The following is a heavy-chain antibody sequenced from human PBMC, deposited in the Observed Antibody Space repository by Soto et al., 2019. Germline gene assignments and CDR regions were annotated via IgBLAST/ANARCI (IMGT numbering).Heavy chain of an antibody. J-gene: IGHJ4*02. Sequence: QVQLQESGPGLVKPSQTLSLTCTVSGGSISSGDYYWSWIRQPPGKGLEWIGYIYYSGSTYNNPSLKSRVTISVDTSKNQFSLKLSSVTAADTAVYYCARVGDDYGDSPYFDYWGQGTLVTVSS. CDR3: ARVGDDYGDSPYFDY. V-gene: IGHV4-30-4*01. CDR2: IYYSGST. CDR1: GGSISSGDYY. D-gene: IGHD4-17*01.